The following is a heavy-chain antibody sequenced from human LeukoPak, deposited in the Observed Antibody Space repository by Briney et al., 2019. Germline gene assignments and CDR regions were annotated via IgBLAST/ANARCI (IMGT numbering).Heavy chain of an antibody. CDR3: LSSDTFDY. Sequence: GGSLRLSCAASGFTFSSYGMNWVRQAPGKGLEWVSSIGSSSSYIYYADSVKGRFTISRDNAKNSLYLQMNSQRAEDTAVYYCLSSDTFDYWGQGTLVTVSS. CDR1: GFTFSSYG. V-gene: IGHV3-21*01. CDR2: IGSSSSYI. J-gene: IGHJ4*02. D-gene: IGHD3-9*01.